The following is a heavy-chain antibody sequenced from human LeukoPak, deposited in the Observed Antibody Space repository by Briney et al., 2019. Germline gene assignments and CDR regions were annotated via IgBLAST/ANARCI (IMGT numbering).Heavy chain of an antibody. CDR3: AGDYLSLGGMDV. CDR1: GFTFSSYS. Sequence: GGSLRLSCAASGFTFSSYSMNWVRQAPGKGLEWVSSISSSSSYIYYADSVKGRFTISRDNAKNSLYLQMNSLRAEDTAVYYCAGDYLSLGGMDVWGKGTTVTVSS. V-gene: IGHV3-21*01. J-gene: IGHJ6*04. D-gene: IGHD4-17*01. CDR2: ISSSSSYI.